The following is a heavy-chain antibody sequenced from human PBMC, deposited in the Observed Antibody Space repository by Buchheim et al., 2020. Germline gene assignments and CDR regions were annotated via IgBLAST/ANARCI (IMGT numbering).Heavy chain of an antibody. J-gene: IGHJ4*02. Sequence: EVQLLESGGGLVQPGGSLRLSCAASGFTFSSYAMSWVRKAPGKGLEWVSAISGSGGSTYYADSAKGRFTISRDNSQKKLYLQMNSLRAEDTAVYYCASRGVAAAGLPFDYWGQGTL. CDR3: ASRGVAAAGLPFDY. CDR2: ISGSGGST. D-gene: IGHD6-13*01. CDR1: GFTFSSYA. V-gene: IGHV3-23*01.